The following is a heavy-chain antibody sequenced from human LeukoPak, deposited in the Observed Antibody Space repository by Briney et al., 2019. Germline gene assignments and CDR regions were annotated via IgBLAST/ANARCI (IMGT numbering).Heavy chain of an antibody. Sequence: SETLSLTCSVSGYSISSGYFWGWIRQPPGKGLEWIGVVYRTGNAYYNPSLKSRVTISIDTSKNQFSLNLTSVTAADTAVYFCAKARGYGSGYFEYWGQGILVPVSS. V-gene: IGHV4-38-2*02. CDR3: AKARGYGSGYFEY. J-gene: IGHJ4*02. CDR1: GYSISSGYF. D-gene: IGHD3-10*01. CDR2: VYRTGNA.